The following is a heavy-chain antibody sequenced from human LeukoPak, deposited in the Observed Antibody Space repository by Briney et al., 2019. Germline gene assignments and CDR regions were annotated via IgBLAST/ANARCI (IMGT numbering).Heavy chain of an antibody. CDR3: ARGRLVVTALDY. V-gene: IGHV3-30*14. D-gene: IGHD2-21*02. CDR1: GFTFSSYA. J-gene: IGHJ4*02. Sequence: PGRSLRLSCAASGFTFSSYAMHWVRQAPGKGLEWVAVISYDGSNKYYADSVKGRFTISRDNSKNTLDLQMGSLRVEDMAVYYCARGRLVVTALDYWGQGTLVTVSS. CDR2: ISYDGSNK.